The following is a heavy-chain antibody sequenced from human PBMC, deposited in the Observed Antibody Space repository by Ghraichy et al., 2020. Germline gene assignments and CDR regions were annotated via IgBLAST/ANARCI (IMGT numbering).Heavy chain of an antibody. CDR3: ARGRGSSWKKDKLFRPGGWFDP. V-gene: IGHV4-34*01. Sequence: SETLSLTCAVYGGSFSGYYWSWIRQPPGKGLEWIGEINHSGSTNYNPSLKSRVTISVDTSKNQFSLKLSSVTAADTAVYYCARGRGSSWKKDKLFRPGGWFDPWGQGTLVTVSS. CDR1: GGSFSGYY. J-gene: IGHJ5*02. D-gene: IGHD6-13*01. CDR2: INHSGST.